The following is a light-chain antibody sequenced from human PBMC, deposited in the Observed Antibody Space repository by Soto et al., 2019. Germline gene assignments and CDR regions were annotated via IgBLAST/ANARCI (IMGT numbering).Light chain of an antibody. V-gene: IGKV3-20*01. J-gene: IGKJ2*01. CDR2: GTS. CDR1: QSVDSSY. Sequence: ENVLTQSPGTLSLSPGERATLSCRASQSVDSSYLAWYQQKPGQAPRLLIYGTSTRATGIPDRFSGSGSGTDFTLTINRLEPEDFAVYYCQQYGSPLYTFRQGTKLEIK. CDR3: QQYGSPLYT.